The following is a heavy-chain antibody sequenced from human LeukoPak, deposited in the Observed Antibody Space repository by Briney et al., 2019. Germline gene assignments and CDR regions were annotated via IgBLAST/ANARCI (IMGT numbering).Heavy chain of an antibody. D-gene: IGHD2-2*01. CDR3: ATYYCSTTSCYPYFFDY. J-gene: IGHJ4*02. V-gene: IGHV1-18*01. CDR1: GYPFTRYG. Sequence: ASVKVSCKASGYPFTRYGISWVRQAPGQGLEWMGWINPDNGNTKYAQKFQGRVTMTTDTSTSTAHMELRSLRSDDTAVYYCATYYCSTTSCYPYFFDYWGQGTLITVSS. CDR2: INPDNGNT.